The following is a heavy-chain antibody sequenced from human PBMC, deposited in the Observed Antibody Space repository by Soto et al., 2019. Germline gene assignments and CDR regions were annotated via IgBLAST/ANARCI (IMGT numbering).Heavy chain of an antibody. J-gene: IGHJ4*02. CDR2: IYYSGST. CDR3: AREPKAVAGIFDY. D-gene: IGHD6-19*01. Sequence: SETLSLTCTVSGGSISSGGYYWSWIRQHPGKGLEWIGYIYYSGSTYYNPSLKSRVTISVDTSKNQFSLKLSSVTAADTAVYYCAREPKAVAGIFDYWGQGTLVTVSS. CDR1: GGSISSGGYY. V-gene: IGHV4-31*03.